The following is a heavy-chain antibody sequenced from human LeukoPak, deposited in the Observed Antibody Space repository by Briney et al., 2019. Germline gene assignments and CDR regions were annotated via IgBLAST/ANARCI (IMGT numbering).Heavy chain of an antibody. CDR1: GFTFSSYW. CDR3: ARLRPYSSTWYAYYGMDV. CDR2: ILQDVTQS. D-gene: IGHD6-13*01. J-gene: IGHJ6*02. Sequence: GGSLRLSCVASGFTFSSYWMSWVRQAPGKGLEWVANILQDVTQSIYVDSVKGRFTISRDNAKNSLYLQMNSLRAEETAVYYCARLRPYSSTWYAYYGMDVWGQGTTVTVSS. V-gene: IGHV3-7*04.